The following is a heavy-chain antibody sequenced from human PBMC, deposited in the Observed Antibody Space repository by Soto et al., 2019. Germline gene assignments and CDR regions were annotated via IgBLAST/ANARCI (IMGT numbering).Heavy chain of an antibody. J-gene: IGHJ4*02. D-gene: IGHD6-13*01. CDR1: GYSFTNYW. V-gene: IGHV5-51*01. CDR2: IYPGDSDT. CDR3: ARQGQQLVPDLDY. Sequence: GESLKISCKGSGYSFTNYWIGWVRQMPGKGLAWMGFIYPGDSDTRYSPSFQGQVTISADKSISTAYLQWNSLKASDSAMYYCARQGQQLVPDLDYWGQGTLVTVSS.